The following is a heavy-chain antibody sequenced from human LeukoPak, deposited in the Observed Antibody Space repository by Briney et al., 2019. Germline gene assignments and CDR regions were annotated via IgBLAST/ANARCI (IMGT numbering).Heavy chain of an antibody. Sequence: PSETLSLTCTVSGGSISSYYWSWIRQPPGKGLEWIGSIYYSGSTYYNPSLKSRVTISVDTSKNQFSLKLSSVTAADTAVYYCARHRYDSSGYYYFPWYFDLWGRGTLVTVSS. J-gene: IGHJ2*01. D-gene: IGHD3-22*01. CDR1: GGSISSYY. CDR2: IYYSGST. CDR3: ARHRYDSSGYYYFPWYFDL. V-gene: IGHV4-59*05.